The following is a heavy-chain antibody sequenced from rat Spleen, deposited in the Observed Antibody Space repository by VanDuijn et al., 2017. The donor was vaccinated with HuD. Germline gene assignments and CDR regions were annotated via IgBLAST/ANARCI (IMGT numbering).Heavy chain of an antibody. CDR3: ARHGYGGYSGPFAY. CDR1: GFTFSDYN. V-gene: IGHV5-7*01. CDR2: ISFDGSNT. J-gene: IGHJ3*01. D-gene: IGHD1-11*01. Sequence: EVQLVESGGGLVQPGGSLKLSCAASGFTFSDYNMAWVRQAPKKGLVWVATISFDGSNTYYRDSVKGRFTISRDNAKSTLYLQMDSLRSEDTATYYCARHGYGGYSGPFAYWGQGTLVTVSS.